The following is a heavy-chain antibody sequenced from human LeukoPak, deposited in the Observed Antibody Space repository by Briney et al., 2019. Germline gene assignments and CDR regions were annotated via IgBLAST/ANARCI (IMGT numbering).Heavy chain of an antibody. CDR1: GGSISSSSYY. Sequence: SETLSLTCTVSGGSISSSSYYWGWIRQPPGKGLEWIGSIYYSGSTYYNPSLKSRVTISVDTFKNQFSLKLSSVTAADTAVYYCASIVGATVSFDYWGQGTLVTVSS. V-gene: IGHV4-39*01. D-gene: IGHD1-26*01. J-gene: IGHJ4*02. CDR3: ASIVGATVSFDY. CDR2: IYYSGST.